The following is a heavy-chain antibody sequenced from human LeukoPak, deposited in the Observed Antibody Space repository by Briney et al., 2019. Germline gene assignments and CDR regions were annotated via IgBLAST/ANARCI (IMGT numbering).Heavy chain of an antibody. CDR3: ARGGRNWGSSFDY. J-gene: IGHJ4*02. Sequence: VSVKVSCKASGYTFTGYYMHWVRQSPGQGLEWMGWINPNSGGTNYAQKFQGWVTMTRDTSISTAYMELSRLGSDDTAVYYCARGGRNWGSSFDYWGQGTLVTVSS. D-gene: IGHD7-27*01. CDR1: GYTFTGYY. CDR2: INPNSGGT. V-gene: IGHV1-2*04.